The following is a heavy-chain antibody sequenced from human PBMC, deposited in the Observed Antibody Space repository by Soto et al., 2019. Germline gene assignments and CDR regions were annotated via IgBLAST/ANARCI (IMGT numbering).Heavy chain of an antibody. CDR2: IDPSDSYT. CDR1: GYSFASYW. CDR3: AISPPHGMDV. J-gene: IGHJ6*02. Sequence: PGESLKISCKGSGYSFASYWISWVRQMPGKGLEWMGRIDPSDSYTNYSPSFQGHVTISADKSISTAYLQWSSLKASDTAMYYCAISPPHGMDVWGQGTTVTVSS. V-gene: IGHV5-10-1*01.